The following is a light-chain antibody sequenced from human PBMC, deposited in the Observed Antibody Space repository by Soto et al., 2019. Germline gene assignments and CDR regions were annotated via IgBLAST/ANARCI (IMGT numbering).Light chain of an antibody. V-gene: IGKV1-5*01. CDR2: DAS. J-gene: IGKJ1*01. Sequence: DIQMTQSPSTLSASVGDRLTITCRAIQSISSWLAWYQQKPGKPPKLLIYDASSLESGVPSRFSGSGSGTDFSLTITSLQPDDSATSYCQQYHSYYPWTFGQGTKVDIK. CDR1: QSISSW. CDR3: QQYHSYYPWT.